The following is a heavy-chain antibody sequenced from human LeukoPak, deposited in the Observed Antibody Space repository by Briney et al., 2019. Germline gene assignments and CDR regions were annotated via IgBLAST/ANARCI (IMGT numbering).Heavy chain of an antibody. D-gene: IGHD6-13*01. CDR1: GYTFTSCG. J-gene: IGHJ4*02. Sequence: ASVKVSCKASGYTFTSCGISWVRQAPGQGLEWMGWISAYNGNTNYAQKLQGRVTMTTDTSTSTAYMELRSLRSDDTAVYYCARVQPTPIAAAGTLVDYWGQGTLVTVSS. CDR3: ARVQPTPIAAAGTLVDY. CDR2: ISAYNGNT. V-gene: IGHV1-18*01.